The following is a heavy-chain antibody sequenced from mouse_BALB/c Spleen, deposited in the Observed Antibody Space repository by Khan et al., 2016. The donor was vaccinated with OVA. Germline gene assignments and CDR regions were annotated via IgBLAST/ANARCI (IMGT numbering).Heavy chain of an antibody. D-gene: IGHD2-13*01. CDR3: ASDYWVAY. CDR2: IGSGEST. V-gene: IGHV5-6-5*01. J-gene: IGHJ3*01. CDR1: GFNFSNYA. Sequence: EVELVESGGGLVKPGGSLKLSCEASGFNFSNYAMSWVRQSPEKRLEWVASIGSGESTYYLDSVKGRFTISRDNARNILYLQMSSLRSEDTAMYYCASDYWVAYWGQGTLVTVSA.